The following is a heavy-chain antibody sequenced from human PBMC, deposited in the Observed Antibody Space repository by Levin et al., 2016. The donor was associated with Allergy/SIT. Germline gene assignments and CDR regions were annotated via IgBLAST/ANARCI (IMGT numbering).Heavy chain of an antibody. D-gene: IGHD1-20*01. CDR2: IYHSGST. CDR1: GGSISSSNL. J-gene: IGHJ3*02. V-gene: IGHV4-4*02. Sequence: SETLSLTCAVSGGSISSSNLWSWVRQPPGKGLEWTGEIYHSGSTNYNPSLKSRVTISVDKSKNQFSLKLTSVTAADTAVYYCARGWDNFNAGAFDIWGQGTMVTVSS. CDR3: ARGWDNFNAGAFDI.